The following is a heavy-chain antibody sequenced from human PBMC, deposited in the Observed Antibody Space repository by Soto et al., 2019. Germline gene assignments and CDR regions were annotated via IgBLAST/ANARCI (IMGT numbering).Heavy chain of an antibody. CDR3: ARYNCTTGTCNYFDQ. J-gene: IGHJ4*02. V-gene: IGHV4-59*02. D-gene: IGHD2-8*01. CDR2: IFYTGVT. CDR1: GGSVSGYY. Sequence: SETLSLTCSVSGGSVSGYYWSWIRQTPGKGLEWIGSIFYTGVTTYNPSLESRVSFSVATSNNHFSLNLKSVTAADTAVYYCARYNCTTGTCNYFDQWGQGTLVTVSS.